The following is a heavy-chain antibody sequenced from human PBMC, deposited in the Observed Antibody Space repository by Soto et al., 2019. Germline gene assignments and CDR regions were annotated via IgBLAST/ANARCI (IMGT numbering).Heavy chain of an antibody. Sequence: PGGSLTLSCAASRFAFRSYNMNWVRQAPGKGLEWVASISSGSSNIYYADSVKGRFTISRDNAKNSLFLQMNSLTAEDTAVYFCAKRRGAGGHFDYWGQGALVTVSS. V-gene: IGHV3-21*04. CDR1: RFAFRSYN. CDR3: AKRRGAGGHFDY. J-gene: IGHJ4*02. D-gene: IGHD2-15*01. CDR2: ISSGSSNI.